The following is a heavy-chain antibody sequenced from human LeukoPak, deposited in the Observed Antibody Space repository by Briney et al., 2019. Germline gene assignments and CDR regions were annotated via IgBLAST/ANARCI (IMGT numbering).Heavy chain of an antibody. CDR3: AKDIAQDYGDYEGNAFDI. CDR2: ISWNSGSI. J-gene: IGHJ3*02. D-gene: IGHD4-17*01. V-gene: IGHV3-9*01. CDR1: GFTFDVYA. Sequence: GRSLRLSCAASGFTFDVYAMHWVRQAPGKGLEWVSGISWNSGSIGYADSVKGRFTISRDNAENSLYLQMNNLRAEDTALYYCAKDIAQDYGDYEGNAFDIWGQGTMVTVSS.